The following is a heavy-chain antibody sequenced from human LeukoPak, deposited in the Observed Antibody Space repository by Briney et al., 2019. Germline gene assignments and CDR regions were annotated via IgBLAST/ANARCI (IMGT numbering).Heavy chain of an antibody. Sequence: SETLSLTCSVSGYSISSGYYWGWIRRPPGKGLEWIGSIYQSGSTYYNPSLKSRLLISVDTSNNQSSLKVTSVTAADTAVYYCARDQTGYSFFDYWGQGTLVTVSS. V-gene: IGHV4-38-2*02. CDR3: ARDQTGYSFFDY. CDR2: IYQSGST. J-gene: IGHJ4*02. D-gene: IGHD3-9*01. CDR1: GYSISSGYY.